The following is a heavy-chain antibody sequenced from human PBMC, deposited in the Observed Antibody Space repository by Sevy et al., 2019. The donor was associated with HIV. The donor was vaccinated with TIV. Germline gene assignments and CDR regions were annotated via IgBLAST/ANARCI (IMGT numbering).Heavy chain of an antibody. V-gene: IGHV4-61*02. CDR3: ARDCSGGSCDPSGFDL. CDR2: FYPSGST. CDR1: GGSINSGSYY. J-gene: IGHJ4*02. Sequence: SETLSLTCTVSGGSINSGSYYWSWIRQPAGKGLEFIGRFYPSGSTNYNPSLKGRISMSVDTSKNHFSLNLRSVTAADTAVYYCARDCSGGSCDPSGFDLWGQGTQVTVSS. D-gene: IGHD2-15*01.